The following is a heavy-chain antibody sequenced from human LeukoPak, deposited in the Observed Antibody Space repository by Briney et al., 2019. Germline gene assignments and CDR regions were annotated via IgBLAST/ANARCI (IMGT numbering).Heavy chain of an antibody. D-gene: IGHD3-3*01. J-gene: IGHJ4*02. CDR3: ARAGYDFWSGYYKDY. CDR1: GGSISSYY. CDR2: IYTSGST. Sequence: SETLSLTCTVSGGSISSYYWSWIRQPAGKGLEWIGRIYTSGSTNYNPPLKSRVTMSVDTSKNQFSLKLSSVTAADTAVYYCARAGYDFWSGYYKDYWGQGTLVTVSS. V-gene: IGHV4-4*07.